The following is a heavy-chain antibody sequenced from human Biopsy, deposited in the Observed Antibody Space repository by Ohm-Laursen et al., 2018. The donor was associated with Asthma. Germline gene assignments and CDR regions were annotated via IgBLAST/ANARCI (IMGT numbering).Heavy chain of an antibody. D-gene: IGHD7-27*01. J-gene: IGHJ4*02. V-gene: IGHV4-39*01. CDR3: ARHWDWGSFFDY. CDR1: GGSMSSSSYY. Sequence: SDTLSLTRTVSGGSMSSSSYYWGWIRQPPGKGLEWMGSISYTGSAYHNPSLKSRVTISVDTSKNHFSLKLSSVTAADTAVYYCARHWDWGSFFDYWGQGTPATVSS. CDR2: ISYTGSA.